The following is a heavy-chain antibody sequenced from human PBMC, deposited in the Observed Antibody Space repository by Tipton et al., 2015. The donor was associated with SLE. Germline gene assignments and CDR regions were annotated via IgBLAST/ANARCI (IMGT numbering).Heavy chain of an antibody. CDR2: IYTSGST. CDR3: ARDRVSGYSYQNLRAVMDV. CDR1: GGSISSGSYY. D-gene: IGHD5-18*01. V-gene: IGHV4-61*02. Sequence: LTCTVSGGSISSGSYYWSWIRQPAGKGLEWIGRIYTSGSTNYNPSLKSRVTISVDTSKNQFSLKLSSVTAADTAVYYCARDRVSGYSYQNLRAVMDVWGQGTTVTVSS. J-gene: IGHJ6*02.